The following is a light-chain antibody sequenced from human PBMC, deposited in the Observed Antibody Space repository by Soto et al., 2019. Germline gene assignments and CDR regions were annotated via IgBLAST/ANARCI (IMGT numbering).Light chain of an antibody. J-gene: IGKJ3*01. V-gene: IGKV3-11*01. CDR3: QQRSNWPRVT. CDR2: DAS. CDR1: QSVSSY. Sequence: EIVLTQSPATLSLSPGERATLSCRASQSVSSYLAWYQPKPGQAPRLLIYDASNRATGIPARFSGSGSGTDFTLTISSLEPEDFAVYYCQQRSNWPRVTFGPGTKVDIK.